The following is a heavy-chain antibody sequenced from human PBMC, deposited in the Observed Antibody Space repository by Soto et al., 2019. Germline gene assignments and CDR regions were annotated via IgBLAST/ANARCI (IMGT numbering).Heavy chain of an antibody. Sequence: PGGSLRLSCAASGFTFSDYYMSWIRQAPGKGLEWVSYIGSSSTYIYYADSVKGRFTISRDNAKNSLYLQMHSLRAEDTAVYYCATNVVATTRALDIWGQGTMVTVSS. CDR3: ATNVVATTRALDI. D-gene: IGHD1-1*01. CDR2: IGSSSTYI. CDR1: GFTFSDYY. V-gene: IGHV3-11*06. J-gene: IGHJ3*02.